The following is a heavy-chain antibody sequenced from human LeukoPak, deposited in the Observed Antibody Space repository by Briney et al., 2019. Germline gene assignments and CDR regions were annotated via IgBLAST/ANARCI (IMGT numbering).Heavy chain of an antibody. V-gene: IGHV3-48*03. D-gene: IGHD3-22*01. Sequence: GGSLRLSCAASGGTFSSYEMNWVRQAPGKGLEWVSYITSSGSTRYYADSVKGRFTISRDNAKNSLYLQMNSLRAEDTAVYYCARDPPYSYYYDSSGYWGQGTLVTVSS. CDR2: ITSSGSTR. CDR1: GGTFSSYE. J-gene: IGHJ4*02. CDR3: ARDPPYSYYYDSSGY.